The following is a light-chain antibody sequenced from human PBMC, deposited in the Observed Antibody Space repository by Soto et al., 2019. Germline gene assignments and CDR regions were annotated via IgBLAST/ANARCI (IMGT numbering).Light chain of an antibody. J-gene: IGKJ2*01. CDR1: QGISSY. CDR3: QQYYSYLYT. Sequence: AIRMTQSPSSLSASTGDRVTITCRASQGISSYLAWYQQKPGKAPKRLIYAASTLQSGVPSRFSGSGSGTDLTLTISCLQSDDFATYYCQQYYSYLYTFGQGTKLEIK. V-gene: IGKV1-8*01. CDR2: AAS.